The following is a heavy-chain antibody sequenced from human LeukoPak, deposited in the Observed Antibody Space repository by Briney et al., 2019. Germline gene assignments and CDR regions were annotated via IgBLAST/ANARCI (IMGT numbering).Heavy chain of an antibody. CDR2: IHPDDSDT. D-gene: IGHD2-15*01. CDR3: ARRYCSGRNCYYFDY. Sequence: GESLKISCKGSGYTFPSYWIGWVRQTPGKGLEWMGIIHPDDSDTRYSPSFQGQVTISADKSISTAYLQWSSLKASDTAMYYCARRYCSGRNCYYFDYWGQGTLVTVSS. V-gene: IGHV5-51*01. J-gene: IGHJ4*02. CDR1: GYTFPSYW.